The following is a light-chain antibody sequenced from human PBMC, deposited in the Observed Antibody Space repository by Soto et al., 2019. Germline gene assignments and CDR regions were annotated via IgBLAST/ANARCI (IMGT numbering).Light chain of an antibody. CDR3: QQYHTWPIT. J-gene: IGKJ4*01. V-gene: IGKV3-15*01. CDR2: GAS. CDR1: QSVSRY. Sequence: EIVLTQSPGTLSVSPGERVTLSCRASQSVSRYLAWYQQKPGQAPRLLISGASTGATGIPARFSGSGSGTEFTLTISSLQSEDCAIYYCQQYHTWPITFGGGTKVDIK.